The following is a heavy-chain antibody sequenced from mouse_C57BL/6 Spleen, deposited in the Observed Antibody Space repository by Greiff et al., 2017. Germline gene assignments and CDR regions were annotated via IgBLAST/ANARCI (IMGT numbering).Heavy chain of an antibody. CDR3: TRGGVTKGDY. J-gene: IGHJ4*01. Sequence: EVQLQQSGTVLARPGASVKMSCKTSGYTFTSYWMHWVKQRPGQGLEWIGAIHPGNSDTSYNQKFTGKAKLTAVTSASTAYMELSSLTNEDYAVYYCTRGGVTKGDYWGQGTSVTVSS. D-gene: IGHD2-2*01. CDR1: GYTFTSYW. V-gene: IGHV1-5*01. CDR2: IHPGNSDT.